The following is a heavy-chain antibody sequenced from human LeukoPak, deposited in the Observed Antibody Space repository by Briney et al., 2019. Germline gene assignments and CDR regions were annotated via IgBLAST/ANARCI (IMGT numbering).Heavy chain of an antibody. Sequence: PSETLSLTCAVSGYSISSGYYWGWIRQPPGKGLEWIGSIYHSASTYYNPSLKSRATISVDTSKNQFSLKLSSVTAADTAVYYCARGVRLGELSTNPWGQGTLVTVSS. CDR3: ARGVRLGELSTNP. J-gene: IGHJ5*02. V-gene: IGHV4-38-2*01. D-gene: IGHD3-16*02. CDR2: IYHSAST. CDR1: GYSISSGYY.